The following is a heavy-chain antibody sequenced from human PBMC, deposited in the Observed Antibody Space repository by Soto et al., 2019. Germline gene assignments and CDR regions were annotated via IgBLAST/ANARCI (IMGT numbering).Heavy chain of an antibody. Sequence: GGSLRLSCAASGFTFSSYAMHWVRQAPGKGLEWVAVISYDGSNKYYADSVKGRFTISRDNSKNTLYLQMNSLRAEDTAVYYCARDRGAGSNSYYYYYGMDVWGQGTTVTVSS. J-gene: IGHJ6*02. CDR1: GFTFSSYA. D-gene: IGHD3-10*01. CDR2: ISYDGSNK. V-gene: IGHV3-30-3*01. CDR3: ARDRGAGSNSYYYYYGMDV.